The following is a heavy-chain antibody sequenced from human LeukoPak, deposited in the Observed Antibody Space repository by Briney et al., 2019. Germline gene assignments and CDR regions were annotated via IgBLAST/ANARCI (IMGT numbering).Heavy chain of an antibody. V-gene: IGHV4-38-2*01. CDR2: IYHSGST. CDR1: GYSISSGYY. D-gene: IGHD4-17*01. CDR3: ARQRYGDRSFDY. Sequence: PSETLSLTCAVSGYSISSGYYWGWIRQPPGKGLEWIGSIYHSGSTYYNPSLKSRVTISVDTSKNQFSLKLSSVTAADTAVYYCARQRYGDRSFDYWGQGTLVTVSS. J-gene: IGHJ4*02.